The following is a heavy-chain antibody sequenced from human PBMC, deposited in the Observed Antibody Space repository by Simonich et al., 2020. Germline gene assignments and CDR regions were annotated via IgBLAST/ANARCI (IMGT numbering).Heavy chain of an antibody. CDR2: ISSTSSYI. V-gene: IGHV3-21*01. Sequence: EVQLVESGGGLVKPGGSLRLSCAASGFTFSSYSMTWVRQAPGKGLEWVASISSTSSYISYADSVKGRFTISRDNAKNSLYLQMNSLRAEDTAVYYCARANERDYWGQGTLVTVSS. CDR3: ARANERDY. D-gene: IGHD1-1*01. J-gene: IGHJ4*02. CDR1: GFTFSSYS.